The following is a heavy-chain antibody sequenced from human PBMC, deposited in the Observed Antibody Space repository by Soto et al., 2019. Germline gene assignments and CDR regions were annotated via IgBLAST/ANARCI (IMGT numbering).Heavy chain of an antibody. CDR3: AGVRGVNWFDP. CDR2: IYYSGST. D-gene: IGHD3-10*01. Sequence: QVQLQESGPGLVKPSQTLSLTCTVSGGSISSGGYYWSWIRQHPGKGLEWIGYIYYSGSTYYNPSPKXRXTXSXYTSKNQFSLKLSSVTAADTAVYYCAGVRGVNWFDPWGQGTLVTVSS. V-gene: IGHV4-31*03. CDR1: GGSISSGGYY. J-gene: IGHJ5*02.